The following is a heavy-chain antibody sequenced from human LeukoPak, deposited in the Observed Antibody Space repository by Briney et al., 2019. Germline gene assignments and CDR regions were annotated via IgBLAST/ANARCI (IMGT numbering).Heavy chain of an antibody. Sequence: PSETLSLTCTVSGGSMNNYYWSWIRQPPGKGMEYIGSIDYRGSTKYNPSLKSRVTISVDTSKNQFSLKLSSVTAADTAVYYCARDRPTMVRGVISDAFDIWGQGTIATVSS. D-gene: IGHD3-10*01. CDR1: GGSMNNYY. J-gene: IGHJ3*02. CDR3: ARDRPTMVRGVISDAFDI. CDR2: IDYRGST. V-gene: IGHV4-59*12.